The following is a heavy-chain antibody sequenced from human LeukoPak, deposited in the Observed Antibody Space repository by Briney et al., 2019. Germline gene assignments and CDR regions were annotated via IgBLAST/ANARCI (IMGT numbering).Heavy chain of an antibody. CDR1: GFTFSSYA. V-gene: IGHV3-23*01. CDR3: AKGRTEGGTLALDY. J-gene: IGHJ4*02. Sequence: GGSLRLSCAASGFTFSSYAMAWVRQAPGKGLEWVSGISGSGGNTYYTDSVRGRLSISRDNSKNTLYLQVNSLRAEDTAVYYCAKGRTEGGTLALDYWGQGTLVTVSS. CDR2: ISGSGGNT. D-gene: IGHD6-19*01.